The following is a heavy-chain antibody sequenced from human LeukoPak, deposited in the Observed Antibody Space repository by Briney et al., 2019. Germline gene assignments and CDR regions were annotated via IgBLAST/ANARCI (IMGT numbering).Heavy chain of an antibody. J-gene: IGHJ4*02. D-gene: IGHD5-12*01. CDR2: VRQDGSEK. CDR1: GFTFSNYW. CDR3: ARGRYSGYEQYYFDY. Sequence: GGSLRLSCVPSGFTFSNYWMSWVRQAPGKGLEWVANVRQDGSEKYYVDSVKGRFTISRDNAKNSLYLQMNSLRAEDTAVYYCARGRYSGYEQYYFDYWGQGTLVTVSS. V-gene: IGHV3-7*01.